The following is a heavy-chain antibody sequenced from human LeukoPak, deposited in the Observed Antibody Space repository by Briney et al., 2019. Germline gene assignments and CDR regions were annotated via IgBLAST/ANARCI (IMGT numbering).Heavy chain of an antibody. J-gene: IGHJ4*02. Sequence: PGRSLRLSCAASGFTFSSYGMHWVRQAPGKGLEWVAVISYDGSNKYYADSVKGRFTISRDNSKNTLYLQMNSLRAEDTAVYYCAKDHRIVGATEAYYFDYWGQGTLVTVSS. CDR2: ISYDGSNK. D-gene: IGHD1-26*01. CDR1: GFTFSSYG. CDR3: AKDHRIVGATEAYYFDY. V-gene: IGHV3-30*18.